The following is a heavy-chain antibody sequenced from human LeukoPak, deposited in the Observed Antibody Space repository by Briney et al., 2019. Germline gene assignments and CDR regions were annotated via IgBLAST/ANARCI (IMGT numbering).Heavy chain of an antibody. V-gene: IGHV3-72*01. CDR1: GFTFSDRF. CDR3: VRVGSVAGSDYLDY. D-gene: IGHD6-19*01. Sequence: GGSLRLSCVVSGFTFSDRFMEWVRQAPGKGLEWVGRSRNKAKSYTTEYAASVKGRFTISRDDSKNSLYLQMNSLKTEDTAVYYCVRVGSVAGSDYLDYWGQGTLVTVSS. J-gene: IGHJ4*02. CDR2: SRNKAKSYTT.